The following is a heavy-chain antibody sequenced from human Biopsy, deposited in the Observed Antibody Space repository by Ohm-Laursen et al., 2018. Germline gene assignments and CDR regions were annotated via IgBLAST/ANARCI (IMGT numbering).Heavy chain of an antibody. D-gene: IGHD1/OR15-1a*01. J-gene: IGHJ4*02. V-gene: IGHV3-48*01. Sequence: SLRLSCAASGFDFSDYSMSWVRQAPGKGLEWVSYISSSGRTIYYADSVKGRFTISRDDAKNSLYLQMNSLRAEDTAVYYCARGRTGGWGQGTLVTVSS. CDR3: ARGRTGG. CDR2: ISSSGRTI. CDR1: GFDFSDYS.